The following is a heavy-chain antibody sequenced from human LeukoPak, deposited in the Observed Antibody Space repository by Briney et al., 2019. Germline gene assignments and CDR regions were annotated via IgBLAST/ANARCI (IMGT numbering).Heavy chain of an antibody. J-gene: IGHJ3*02. Sequence: GGSLRLSCVDLGGRRIIKKKNWVRQAPGKGLEWVAVMSYDGSNKYHADSVKGRFTISRDTSKNTLFLQMNNLRTQDTAVYYCARAGGISMIRELKVLNAFDIWGQGTMVTVSS. CDR3: ARAGGISMIRELKVLNAFDI. D-gene: IGHD3-22*01. V-gene: IGHV3-30-3*01. CDR1: GRRIIKK. CDR2: MSYDGSNK.